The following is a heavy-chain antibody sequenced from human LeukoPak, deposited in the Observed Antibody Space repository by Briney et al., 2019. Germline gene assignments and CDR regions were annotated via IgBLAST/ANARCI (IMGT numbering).Heavy chain of an antibody. J-gene: IGHJ6*04. D-gene: IGHD3-10*02. CDR1: GFTFSVFA. V-gene: IGHV3-30*04. Sequence: GGSLRLSCAASGFTFSVFAIHWVRQAPGKGLEWVAVISSDGSIEYYADSVKGRFTISRDNAKNSLYLQMNSLRAEDTAVYYCAELGITMIGGVWGKGTTVTISS. CDR3: AELGITMIGGV. CDR2: ISSDGSIE.